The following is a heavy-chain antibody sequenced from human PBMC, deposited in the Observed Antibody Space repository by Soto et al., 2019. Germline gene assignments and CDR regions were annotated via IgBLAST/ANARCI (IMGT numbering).Heavy chain of an antibody. Sequence: QVQLVQSGAEVKKPGSSVKVSCKASGGTFSSYAISWVRQAPGQGLEWLGGIIPIFGTANYAQKFQGRVTITADKSTSTAYMELSSLRSEDTAVYYCASHDPPNDSTVTPLDYWGQGTLVTVSS. J-gene: IGHJ4*02. V-gene: IGHV1-69*06. D-gene: IGHD4-17*01. CDR2: IIPIFGTA. CDR3: ASHDPPNDSTVTPLDY. CDR1: GGTFSSYA.